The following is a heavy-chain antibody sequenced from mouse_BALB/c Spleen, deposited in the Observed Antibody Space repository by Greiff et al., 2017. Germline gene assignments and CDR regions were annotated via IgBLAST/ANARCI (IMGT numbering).Heavy chain of an antibody. CDR3: ARAIYDGLFAY. Sequence: EVQVVESGGGLVKPGGSLKLSCAASGFTFSSYAMSWVRQTPEKRLEWVASISSGGSTYYPDSVKGRFTISRDNARNILCLQMSSLRSEDTAMYYCARAIYDGLFAYWGQGTLVTVSA. CDR2: ISSGGST. CDR1: GFTFSSYA. D-gene: IGHD2-3*01. J-gene: IGHJ3*01. V-gene: IGHV5-6-5*01.